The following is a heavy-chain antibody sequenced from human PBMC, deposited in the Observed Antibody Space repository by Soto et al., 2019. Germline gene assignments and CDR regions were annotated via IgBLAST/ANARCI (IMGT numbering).Heavy chain of an antibody. CDR3: AKRSGYYNYYYGMDV. CDR1: GFTFSSYA. Sequence: EVQLLESGGGLVQPGGSLRLSCAASGFTFSSYAMSWVRQAPGKGLEWVSAISGSGGSTYYADSVKGRFTISRDNSKNTLHLQRNSLRAEDTAVYYCAKRSGYYNYYYGMDVWGQGTTVTVSS. D-gene: IGHD3-22*01. V-gene: IGHV3-23*01. CDR2: ISGSGGST. J-gene: IGHJ6*02.